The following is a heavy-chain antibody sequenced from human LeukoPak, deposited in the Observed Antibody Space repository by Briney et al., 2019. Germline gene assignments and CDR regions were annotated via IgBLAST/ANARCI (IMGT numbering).Heavy chain of an antibody. V-gene: IGHV1-2*02. CDR2: ITPGGGT. J-gene: IGHJ4*02. D-gene: IGHD5-24*01. Sequence: ASVKVSCRASGFTFTTYAIHWVRQAPGQGLEWMGWITPGGGTNYPQKFQGRVAITWDTPITTAYMDLSRLTSDDTAVYYCARDRYGDGFAHLDYWGQGALVTVSS. CDR3: ARDRYGDGFAHLDY. CDR1: GFTFTTYA.